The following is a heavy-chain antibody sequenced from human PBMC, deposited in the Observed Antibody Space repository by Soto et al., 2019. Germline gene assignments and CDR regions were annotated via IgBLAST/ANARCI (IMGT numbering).Heavy chain of an antibody. CDR2: ISYDGTNK. CDR3: ARSWQGSGSYFDY. D-gene: IGHD3-10*01. CDR1: RFTFSNFA. J-gene: IGHJ4*02. V-gene: IGHV3-30-3*01. Sequence: GGSLRLSCAASRFTFSNFAMHWVRQAPGKRLEWVALISYDGTNKYYADSVKGRFTISRDNSKSTVHLQMNSLRAEDTAIYYCARSWQGSGSYFDYWGQGTLVTVSS.